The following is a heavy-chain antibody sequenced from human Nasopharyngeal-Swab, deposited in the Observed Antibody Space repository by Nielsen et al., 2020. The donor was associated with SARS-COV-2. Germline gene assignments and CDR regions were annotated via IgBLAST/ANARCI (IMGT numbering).Heavy chain of an antibody. CDR1: GGSISSSNW. CDR3: ARDPRLVTMVRGAYYYYYYGMDV. Sequence: SETLSLTCAVSGGSISSSNWWSWVRQPPGKGLEWIGEIYHSGSTNYNPSLKSRVTISVDKSTNQFSLKLSSVTAADTAVYYCARDPRLVTMVRGAYYYYYYGMDVWGQGTTVTVSS. CDR2: IYHSGST. V-gene: IGHV4-4*02. D-gene: IGHD3-10*01. J-gene: IGHJ6*02.